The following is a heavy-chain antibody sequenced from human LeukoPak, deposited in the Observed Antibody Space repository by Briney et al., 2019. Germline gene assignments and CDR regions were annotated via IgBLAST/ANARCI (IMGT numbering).Heavy chain of an antibody. D-gene: IGHD1-26*01. V-gene: IGHV1-2*02. Sequence: ASVKVSCKASGYTFTTYYIHWVRQAPGQGLEWMGCINPKSGGTNYAQKFQGRVTMTTDTSITTAYMELNRLTSDNTAVYYCAREMAGGGSYPGMHDAFDIWGQGTMGTVSS. J-gene: IGHJ3*02. CDR2: INPKSGGT. CDR3: AREMAGGGSYPGMHDAFDI. CDR1: GYTFTTYY.